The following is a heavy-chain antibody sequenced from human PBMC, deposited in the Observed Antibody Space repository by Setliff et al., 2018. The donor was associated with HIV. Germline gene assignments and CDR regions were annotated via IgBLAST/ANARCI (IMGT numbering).Heavy chain of an antibody. D-gene: IGHD3-3*01. J-gene: IGHJ6*03. CDR1: GGSISSSSYY. Sequence: PSETLSLTCTVSGGSISSSSYYWGWIRQPPGKGLEWIGSIYYSGSTYYNPSLKSRVTLSVDTSKNLFSLKLSSVTAADTAVYYCARHERSIFGVTYSYYMDVWGKGTTVTVSS. V-gene: IGHV4-39*01. CDR2: IYYSGST. CDR3: ARHERSIFGVTYSYYMDV.